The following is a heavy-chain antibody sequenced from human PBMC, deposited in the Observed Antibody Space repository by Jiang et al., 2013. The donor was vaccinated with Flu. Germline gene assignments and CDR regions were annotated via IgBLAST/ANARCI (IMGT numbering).Heavy chain of an antibody. CDR2: INTNTGNP. CDR1: GYTFTSYA. J-gene: IGHJ5*02. V-gene: IGHV7-4-1*02. CDR3: ARDRITIAARPGWFDP. Sequence: SVKVSCKASGYTFTSYAMNWVRQAPGQGLEWMGWINTNTGNPTYAQGFTGRFVFSLDTSVSTAYLQISSLKAEDTAVYYCARDRITIAARPGWFDPWGQGTLVTVSS. D-gene: IGHD6-6*01.